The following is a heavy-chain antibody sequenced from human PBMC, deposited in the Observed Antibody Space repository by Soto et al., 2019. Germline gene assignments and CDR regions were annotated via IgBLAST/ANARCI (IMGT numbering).Heavy chain of an antibody. V-gene: IGHV4-61*01. J-gene: IGHJ6*02. CDR3: ARENGIYDFWSGYRTYGMDV. Sequence: SETLSLTCTVSGGSVSSGSYYWSWIRQPPGKGLEWIGYIYYSGSTNYNPSLKSRVTISVDTSKNQFSLKLSSVTAADTAVYYCARENGIYDFWSGYRTYGMDVWGQGTTVTVSS. CDR2: IYYSGST. CDR1: GGSVSSGSYY. D-gene: IGHD3-3*01.